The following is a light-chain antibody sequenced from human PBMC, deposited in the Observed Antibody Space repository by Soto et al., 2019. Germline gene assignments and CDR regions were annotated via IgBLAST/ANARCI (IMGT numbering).Light chain of an antibody. V-gene: IGKV3-20*01. CDR1: QTVGRSY. Sequence: EVVLTQSPGIMYLSPGERATLSCRASQTVGRSYLAWYQQKPGQAPRLLIFGTSTRATGIPDRFSGGGYGTEFTLTISRLDPEDFAVYYCQQYGSTPPWTFGQGTRVEVK. CDR2: GTS. CDR3: QQYGSTPPWT. J-gene: IGKJ1*01.